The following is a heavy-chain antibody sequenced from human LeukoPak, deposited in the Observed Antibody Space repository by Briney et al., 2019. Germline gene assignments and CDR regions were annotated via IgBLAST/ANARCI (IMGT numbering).Heavy chain of an antibody. Sequence: HPGGSLRLSCAVSGFTFSSYAMSGLRPAPGETLEWFSSISHSGATTYDADSVKGRFTISRDNSRSTLYLQMNSLRAEDTALYYCAKDTSIGRYCTNGVCSPFDYWGQGTLVTVSS. CDR2: ISHSGATT. J-gene: IGHJ4*02. CDR1: GFTFSSYA. V-gene: IGHV3-23*01. CDR3: AKDTSIGRYCTNGVCSPFDY. D-gene: IGHD2-8*01.